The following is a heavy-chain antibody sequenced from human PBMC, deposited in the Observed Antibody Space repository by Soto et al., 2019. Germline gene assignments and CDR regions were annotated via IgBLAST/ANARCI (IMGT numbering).Heavy chain of an antibody. V-gene: IGHV3-74*03. CDR3: VRDRRIYGVDH. CDR2: INSDGTST. D-gene: IGHD2-8*01. CDR1: GFTFNSYW. Sequence: DVQLVESGGHLVQPGGSLRLSCVASGFTFNSYWMHWVRQAPGKGLVWVSRINSDGTSTTYADSVKGRFTASRDNSKNTLYLQMNSLRVEDTAVYYCVRDRRIYGVDHWGQGTLVTVSS. J-gene: IGHJ5*02.